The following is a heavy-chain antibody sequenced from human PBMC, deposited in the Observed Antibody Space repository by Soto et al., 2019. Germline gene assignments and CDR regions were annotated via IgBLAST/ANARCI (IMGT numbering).Heavy chain of an antibody. CDR2: INGGNGNT. J-gene: IGHJ4*02. Sequence: AAVKVSCKASGYAFAYYAMHLVRQAPGQRLEWMGWINGGNGNTKYSQKFQGRVTITRDTSASTAYMELSSLRFEDTAVYYCARESGSYPEYYFDDWGQGTLVTVSS. CDR1: GYAFAYYA. CDR3: ARESGSYPEYYFDD. D-gene: IGHD1-26*01. V-gene: IGHV1-3*01.